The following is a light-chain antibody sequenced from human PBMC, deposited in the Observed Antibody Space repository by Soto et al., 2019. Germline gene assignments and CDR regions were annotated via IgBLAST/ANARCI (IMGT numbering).Light chain of an antibody. CDR3: QQRTHGPVT. Sequence: EIVLTQSPATLSLSPGDRATLSCRASQSVSSYLVWYQQKPGQAPRVLISDASNRATGIPARFSGSGSGTDFTLTISGQEPEDFAVYYCQQRTHGPVTFGGGTKGEIK. J-gene: IGKJ4*01. CDR2: DAS. V-gene: IGKV3-11*01. CDR1: QSVSSY.